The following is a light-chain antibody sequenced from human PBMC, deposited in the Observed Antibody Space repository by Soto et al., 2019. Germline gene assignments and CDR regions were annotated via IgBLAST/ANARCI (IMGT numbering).Light chain of an antibody. V-gene: IGLV2-14*01. CDR1: SSDVGGYNY. CDR2: EVG. Sequence: QSALTQPASVSGSPGQSITISCTGTSSDVGGYNYVSWYQQHPGKAPKLMIYEVGNRPSGVSNRFSGSKSGNTASLTISGLQAEDEADYFCSSYGSTSTRYVFGTGTKVTVL. CDR3: SSYGSTSTRYV. J-gene: IGLJ1*01.